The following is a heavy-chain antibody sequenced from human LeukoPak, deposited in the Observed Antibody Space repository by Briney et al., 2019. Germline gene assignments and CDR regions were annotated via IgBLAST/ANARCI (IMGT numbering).Heavy chain of an antibody. J-gene: IGHJ3*02. D-gene: IGHD3-10*01. CDR2: ISYDGNNK. CDR1: GFTFSGSA. Sequence: GGSLKLSCAASGFTFSGSAMHWVRQAPGKALEWVAVISYDGNNKYYADSVKGRFTISRDNSKSTLYLQMNSLRAEDTAVYYCARPSGTDAFDIWGQGTMVTVSS. CDR3: ARPSGTDAFDI. V-gene: IGHV3-30-3*01.